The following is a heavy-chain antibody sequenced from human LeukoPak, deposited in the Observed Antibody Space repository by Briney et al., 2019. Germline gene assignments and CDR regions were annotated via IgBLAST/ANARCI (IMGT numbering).Heavy chain of an antibody. D-gene: IGHD1-26*01. J-gene: IGHJ4*02. CDR2: IIPIFGTA. CDR3: ARDSGYQLLSIHIVGATSFDY. CDR1: GYTFTSFD. Sequence: GASVKVSCKASGYTFTSFDLNWVRQAPGQGLEWVGGIIPIFGTANYAQKFQGRVTITADESTSTAYMELSSLRSEDTAVYYCARDSGYQLLSIHIVGATSFDYWGQGTLVTVSS. V-gene: IGHV1-69*13.